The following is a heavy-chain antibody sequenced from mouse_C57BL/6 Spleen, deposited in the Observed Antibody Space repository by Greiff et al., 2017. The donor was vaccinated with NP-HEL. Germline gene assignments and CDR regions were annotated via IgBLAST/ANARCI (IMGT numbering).Heavy chain of an antibody. CDR3: DRRRTTGENYAMDY. V-gene: IGHV1-69*01. CDR1: GYTFTSYW. CDR2: IDPSDSYT. Sequence: VQLQQPGAELVMPGASVKLSCKASGYTFTSYWMPWVTQRPGQGLEWIGEIDPSDSYTNYNQKFKGKSTLTVDKSSSTTYMQLSSLTSEDSAVYSCDRRRTTGENYAMDYWGQGTSVTVSS. J-gene: IGHJ4*01. D-gene: IGHD1-1*01.